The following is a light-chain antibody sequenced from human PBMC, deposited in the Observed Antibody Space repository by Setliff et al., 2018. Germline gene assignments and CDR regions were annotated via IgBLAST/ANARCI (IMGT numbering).Light chain of an antibody. V-gene: IGLV2-8*01. Sequence: QSALAQPPSVSGSRGQSVTISCTGTSSDVGNYNRVPWYQQPPGKPPKLIIYEVTKRPSGVPDRFSGSKSGNTASLTVSGLQAEDEADYYCSSYAASYNPYVFGTGTKVTVL. CDR2: EVT. CDR1: SSDVGNYNR. CDR3: SSYAASYNPYV. J-gene: IGLJ1*01.